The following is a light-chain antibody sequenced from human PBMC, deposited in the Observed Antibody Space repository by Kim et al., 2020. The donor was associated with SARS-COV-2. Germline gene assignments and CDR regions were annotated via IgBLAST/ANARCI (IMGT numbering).Light chain of an antibody. Sequence: ATVGDRVPITLRDSQRIRGWLAWYQQKPGEAPKLLIYDDSTLESGVPSRFSGSGSGTEFTLTISSLQPDDFATYYCQQYNRYSLTFGGGTKVDIK. CDR2: DDS. CDR1: QRIRGW. CDR3: QQYNRYSLT. J-gene: IGKJ4*01. V-gene: IGKV1-5*01.